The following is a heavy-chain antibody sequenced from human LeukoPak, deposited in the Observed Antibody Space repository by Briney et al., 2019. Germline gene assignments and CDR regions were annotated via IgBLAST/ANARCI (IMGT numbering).Heavy chain of an antibody. J-gene: IGHJ6*03. Sequence: KPSETLSLTCTVSGGSISSNYWSWIRQPPGKGPEWIGYIYYSGSTNYNPSLQSRVTISLDTSKNQFSLKLSSVTAADTAVYYCARAPHSSSSWSTPQLYYYYYMDVWGKGTTVTVSS. CDR1: GGSISSNY. V-gene: IGHV4-59*12. CDR2: IYYSGST. CDR3: ARAPHSSSSWSTPQLYYYYYMDV. D-gene: IGHD6-13*01.